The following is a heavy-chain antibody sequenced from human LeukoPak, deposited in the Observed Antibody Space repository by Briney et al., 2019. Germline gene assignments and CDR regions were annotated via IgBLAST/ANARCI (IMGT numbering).Heavy chain of an antibody. V-gene: IGHV4-59*08. CDR1: GGSISSYY. CDR2: IYYSGST. D-gene: IGHD6-13*01. J-gene: IGHJ3*02. CDR3: AIRYSSGWYSDAFDI. Sequence: SETLSLTCTVSGGSISSYYWSWIRQPPGKGLEWIGYIYYSGSTNYNPSLKSRVTISVDTSKNQFSLKLSSVTAADTAVYYCAIRYSSGWYSDAFDIWGQGTMVTVSS.